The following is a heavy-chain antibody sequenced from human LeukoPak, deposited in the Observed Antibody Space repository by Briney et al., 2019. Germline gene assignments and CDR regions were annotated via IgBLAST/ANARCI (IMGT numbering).Heavy chain of an antibody. CDR1: GGSISSSSYY. J-gene: IGHJ3*02. V-gene: IGHV4-39*01. D-gene: IGHD2-2*01. Sequence: SETLSLTCTVSGGSISSSSYYWGWIRQPPGEGLEWIGSIYYSGSTYYNPSLKSRVTISVDTSKNQFSLKLSSVTAADTAVYYCAGGNYHTAKNDAFDIWGQGTMVTVSS. CDR2: IYYSGST. CDR3: AGGNYHTAKNDAFDI.